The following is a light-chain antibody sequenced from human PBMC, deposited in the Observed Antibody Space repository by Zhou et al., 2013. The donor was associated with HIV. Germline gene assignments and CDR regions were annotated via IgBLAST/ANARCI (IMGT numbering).Light chain of an antibody. CDR3: QQLSSYPPVT. V-gene: IGKV1-9*01. Sequence: DIQLTQSPSFLSASVGDRVTITCRASQDISSYLAWYQQKPGKAPKLLIYAASTLQSGVPSRFSGSGSGTEFTLTISSLQPEDFATYYCQQLSSYPPVTFGQGTKVEIK. CDR1: QDISSY. CDR2: AAS. J-gene: IGKJ1*01.